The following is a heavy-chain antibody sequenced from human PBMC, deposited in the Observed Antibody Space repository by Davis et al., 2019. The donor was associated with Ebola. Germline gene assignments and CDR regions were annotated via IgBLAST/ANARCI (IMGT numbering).Heavy chain of an antibody. V-gene: IGHV1-18*01. J-gene: IGHJ6*02. CDR2: ISAYNGNT. Sequence: ASVKVSCKASGYTFTSYDINWVRQAPGQGLEWMGWISAYNGNTNYAQKLQGRVTMTTDTSTSTAYMELRSLRSDDTAVYYCARDRYCSGGSCYFGSYGMDVWGQGTTVTVSS. CDR3: ARDRYCSGGSCYFGSYGMDV. D-gene: IGHD2-15*01. CDR1: GYTFTSYD.